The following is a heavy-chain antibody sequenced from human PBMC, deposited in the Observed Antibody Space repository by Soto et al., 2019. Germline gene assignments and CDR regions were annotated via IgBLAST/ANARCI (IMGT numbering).Heavy chain of an antibody. J-gene: IGHJ6*02. Sequence: QVQLVQSGAEVKKPGASVKVSCKASGYTFTSYGISWVRQAPGQGLEWMGWISAYNGNTNYAQKLQGRVTMTTDTYTSTAYRELRSLRSDDTAVYYCARDWRIAAAGSSYGMDVWGQGTTVTVSS. CDR3: ARDWRIAAAGSSYGMDV. CDR2: ISAYNGNT. D-gene: IGHD6-13*01. CDR1: GYTFTSYG. V-gene: IGHV1-18*01.